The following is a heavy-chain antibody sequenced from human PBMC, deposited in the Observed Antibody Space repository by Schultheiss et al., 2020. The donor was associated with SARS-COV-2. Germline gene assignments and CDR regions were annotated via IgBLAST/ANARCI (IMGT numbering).Heavy chain of an antibody. CDR3: AKSPALGGAYSSYYYYGMDV. Sequence: GGSLRLSCAASGFNFRSYGMNWVRQAPGKGLEWVSAISGSGGSTYYADSVKGRFTISRDNSKNTLYLQMNSLRAEDTAVYYCAKSPALGGAYSSYYYYGMDVWGQGTTVTVSS. CDR1: GFNFRSYG. V-gene: IGHV3-23*01. D-gene: IGHD4-11*01. J-gene: IGHJ6*02. CDR2: ISGSGGST.